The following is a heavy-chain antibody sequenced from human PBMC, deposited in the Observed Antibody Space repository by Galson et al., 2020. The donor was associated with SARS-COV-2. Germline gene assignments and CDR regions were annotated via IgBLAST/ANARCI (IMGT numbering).Heavy chain of an antibody. CDR1: GYTFTNYW. CDR3: AITGNLVRGRRGYFDV. J-gene: IGHJ2*01. V-gene: IGHV5-51*01. Sequence: VESLKISCKGSGYTFTNYWIPWVRQPPGKGLEWMVVIYSEVSYTRYSPSFDGQVTISADKSINTAYLQWTSLKASDTATYYFAITGNLVRGRRGYFDVWGRGTLVTVSS. CDR2: IYSEVSYT. D-gene: IGHD3-10*01.